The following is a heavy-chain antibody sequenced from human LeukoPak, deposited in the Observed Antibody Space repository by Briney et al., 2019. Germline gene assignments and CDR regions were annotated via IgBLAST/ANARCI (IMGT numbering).Heavy chain of an antibody. CDR1: GFTFSSYE. Sequence: GGSLRLSCAASGFTFSSYEMNWVRQAPGKGLEWVSYISSSGSTIYYADSVKGRFTISRDNAKDSLYLQMNSLRAEDTAVYYCARFGSGWYYLDYWGQGTLVTVSS. D-gene: IGHD6-19*01. CDR3: ARFGSGWYYLDY. V-gene: IGHV3-48*03. CDR2: ISSSGSTI. J-gene: IGHJ4*02.